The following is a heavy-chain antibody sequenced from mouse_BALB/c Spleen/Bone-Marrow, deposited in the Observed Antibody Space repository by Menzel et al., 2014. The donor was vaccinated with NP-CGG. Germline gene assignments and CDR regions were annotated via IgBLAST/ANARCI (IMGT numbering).Heavy chain of an antibody. Sequence: QLQQPGAELVRPGTSGKVSCKASGYAFTNYLIEWVKQRPGQGLEWIGVINPGSGGTNYNEKFKGKATLTADKSSSTAYMQLSSLTSDDSAVYFCARSGYYGSNYAMDYWGQGTSVTVSS. CDR1: GYAFTNYL. J-gene: IGHJ4*01. CDR2: INPGSGGT. D-gene: IGHD1-1*01. V-gene: IGHV1-54*01. CDR3: ARSGYYGSNYAMDY.